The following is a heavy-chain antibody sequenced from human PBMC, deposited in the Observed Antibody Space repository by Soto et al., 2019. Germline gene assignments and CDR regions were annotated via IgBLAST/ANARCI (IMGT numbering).Heavy chain of an antibody. CDR3: ARVEWLAPSGLDY. V-gene: IGHV1-46*01. Sequence: ASVKVSWKASGYTFTSYYMHWVRQAPGQGLEWMGIISPSGGSTSYAQKFQGRVTMTRDTSTSTVYMELSSLRSEDTAVYYCARVEWLAPSGLDYWGQGTLVTVSS. D-gene: IGHD6-19*01. CDR2: ISPSGGST. CDR1: GYTFTSYY. J-gene: IGHJ4*02.